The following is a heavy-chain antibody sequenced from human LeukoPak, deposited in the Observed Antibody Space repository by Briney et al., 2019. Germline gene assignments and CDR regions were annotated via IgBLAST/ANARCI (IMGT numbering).Heavy chain of an antibody. CDR3: ARALVVAAAFDI. Sequence: GSSVKVPCKASGYTFTGYDMHWVRQSPGQGLEWMGWINPNSGGTNYAQKFQGRVTMTRDTSISTAYMELSRLRSDDTAVYYCARALVVAAAFDIWGQGTMVTVSS. CDR1: GYTFTGYD. D-gene: IGHD5-12*01. V-gene: IGHV1-2*02. CDR2: INPNSGGT. J-gene: IGHJ3*02.